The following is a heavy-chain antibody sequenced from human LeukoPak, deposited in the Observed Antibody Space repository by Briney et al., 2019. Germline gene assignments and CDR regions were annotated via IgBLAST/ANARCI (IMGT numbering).Heavy chain of an antibody. V-gene: IGHV3-23*01. CDR3: AKWPEGAMDYFDY. J-gene: IGHJ4*02. Sequence: QTGGSLRLSCAASGFSFSSYAMTWARQAPVKGLEWVSAISGDGTRTYYADSVKGRFTISRDNSKNTLYLEMSSLRVEDTAIYYCAKWPEGAMDYFDYWGQGTLVTVS. CDR2: ISGDGTRT. D-gene: IGHD3-16*01. CDR1: GFSFSSYA.